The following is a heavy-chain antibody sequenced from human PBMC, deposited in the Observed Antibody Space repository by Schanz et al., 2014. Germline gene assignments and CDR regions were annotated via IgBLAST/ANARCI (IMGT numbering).Heavy chain of an antibody. CDR1: GGSIRSGTYY. V-gene: IGHV4-61*02. D-gene: IGHD1-1*01. J-gene: IGHJ2*01. CDR3: ARDTTWRLDL. CDR2: VFPNGIT. Sequence: QVQLQQWGAGLVKPSQTLSLTCTVSGGSIRSGTYYWSWIRQPAGKALEWVGRVFPNGITNYNPSLKSRVTISLDTSKTHFSLTLTSLTAADTAVYYCARDTTWRLDLWGRGTLVTVSS.